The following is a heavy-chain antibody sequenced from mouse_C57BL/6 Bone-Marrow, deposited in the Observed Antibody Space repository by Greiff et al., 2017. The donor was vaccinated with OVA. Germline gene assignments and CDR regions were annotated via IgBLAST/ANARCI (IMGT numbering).Heavy chain of an antibody. J-gene: IGHJ3*01. V-gene: IGHV1-50*01. CDR1: GYTFTSYW. CDR2: IDPSDSYT. Sequence: QVQLQQPGAELVKPGASVKLSCKASGYTFTSYWMQWVKQRPGQGLEWIGEIDPSDSYTNFNQKFKGKATLTVDTSSSTAYMQLSSLTSEDSAVYYCARSSDYDEGPWFAYWGQGTLVTVSA. D-gene: IGHD2-4*01. CDR3: ARSSDYDEGPWFAY.